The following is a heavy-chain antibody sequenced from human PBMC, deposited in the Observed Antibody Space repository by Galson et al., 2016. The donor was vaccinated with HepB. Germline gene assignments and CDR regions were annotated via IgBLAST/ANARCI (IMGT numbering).Heavy chain of an antibody. CDR3: ARQGSGSYRFDY. D-gene: IGHD1-26*01. J-gene: IGHJ4*02. CDR1: GFTFRDYY. V-gene: IGHV3-11*01. Sequence: SLRLSCAVSGFTFRDYYMSWIRQAPGKGLEWVSYISSSANNIKYADSVEGRFTVSRDNADNSLYLQMDNLRADDTAVYYCARQGSGSYRFDYWGQGTLVTVSS. CDR2: ISSSANNI.